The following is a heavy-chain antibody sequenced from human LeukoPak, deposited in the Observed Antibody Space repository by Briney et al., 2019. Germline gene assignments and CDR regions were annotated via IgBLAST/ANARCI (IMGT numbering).Heavy chain of an antibody. V-gene: IGHV1-18*01. J-gene: IGHJ4*02. CDR2: SSAYNGNT. CDR1: VYTFTIYG. CDR3: ARDPMQGYSSSWYYFDY. D-gene: IGHD6-13*01. Sequence: VASETVSFTCSVYTFTIYGISWVRQAPGQGLEWMGWSSAYNGNTNYAQKLQGRVTMTTDTSTSTAYMELRSLRSDDTAVYYCARDPMQGYSSSWYYFDYWGQGTLVTVSS.